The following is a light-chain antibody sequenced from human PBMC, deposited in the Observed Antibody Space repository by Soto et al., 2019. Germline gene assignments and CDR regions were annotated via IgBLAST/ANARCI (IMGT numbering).Light chain of an antibody. CDR1: QSISDW. V-gene: IGKV1-5*03. CDR2: KAS. Sequence: DIQMTQSPSTLSASVGDRVTITCRASQSISDWLAWYQQKPGKAPKLLIYKASSLESGVPSRFSGSGSGTVFTLTISSLQPDDFATYYCQQYNSYSRTFGQGTKVEV. CDR3: QQYNSYSRT. J-gene: IGKJ1*01.